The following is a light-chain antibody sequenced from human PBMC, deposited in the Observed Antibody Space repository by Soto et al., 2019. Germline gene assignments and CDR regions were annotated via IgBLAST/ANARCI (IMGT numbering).Light chain of an antibody. CDR1: QGISSY. Sequence: DIPLTQSPSFLSASVGGRVTITCRASQGISSYLAWYQQKPGKAPKLLIYAASTLQGGVPSRFSGSGSGTEFTLTISSLQPEDFAAYYCQQLKSYPLTFGGGTKVEIK. V-gene: IGKV1-9*01. CDR3: QQLKSYPLT. CDR2: AAS. J-gene: IGKJ4*01.